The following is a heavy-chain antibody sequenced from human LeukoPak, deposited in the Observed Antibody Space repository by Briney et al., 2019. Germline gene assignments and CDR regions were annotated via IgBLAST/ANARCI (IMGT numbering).Heavy chain of an antibody. V-gene: IGHV4-39*01. D-gene: IGHD4-11*01. CDR1: GASISSTSYC. CDR3: ARRNYPYYFDY. J-gene: IGHJ4*02. Sequence: SETLSLTCTVSGASISSTSYCWGWVRQPPGEGLEWIGTLSCDGGTYYNPSLKTRATTSVDTPNNQFSLRLSSVTAADTAVYYCARRNYPYYFDYWGQGTLVTVSS. CDR2: LSCDGGT.